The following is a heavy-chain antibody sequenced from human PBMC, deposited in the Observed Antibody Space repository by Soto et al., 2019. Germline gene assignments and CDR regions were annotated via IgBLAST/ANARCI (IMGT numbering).Heavy chain of an antibody. D-gene: IGHD3-10*01. CDR1: GDSISSYS. Sequence: PSETLSLTCTESGDSISSYSWSWIRQPPGKGLEWIGYIFDSGSTYYNPSLKSRVTIPVDTSKNQFSLKLSSVTAADTAVYYCARQDYYGSGSYSRMGYWGQGTLVTVS. CDR2: IFDSGST. J-gene: IGHJ4*02. CDR3: ARQDYYGSGSYSRMGY. V-gene: IGHV4-59*08.